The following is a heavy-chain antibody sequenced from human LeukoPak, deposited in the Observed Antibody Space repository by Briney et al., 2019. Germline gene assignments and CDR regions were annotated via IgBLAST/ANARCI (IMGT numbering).Heavy chain of an antibody. D-gene: IGHD2-15*01. CDR1: GGSINSCY. J-gene: IGHJ2*01. CDR2: IYTSGST. Sequence: PSETLSLTCTVSGGSINSCYWSWIRQPAGKGLEWIGLIYTSGSTNYNPSLKSRVTMSVDTSKNQFSLKLSSVTAADTAVYYCARDWYCSGGSCYGLGWYFDLWGRGTLVTVSS. CDR3: ARDWYCSGGSCYGLGWYFDL. V-gene: IGHV4-4*07.